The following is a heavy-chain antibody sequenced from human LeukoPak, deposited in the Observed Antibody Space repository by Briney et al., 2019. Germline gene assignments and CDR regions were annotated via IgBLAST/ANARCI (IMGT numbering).Heavy chain of an antibody. V-gene: IGHV1-69*13. CDR3: AREGGGSPYGSGSYYRY. CDR2: IIPIFGTA. CDR1: GGTFSSYA. J-gene: IGHJ4*02. D-gene: IGHD3-10*01. Sequence: SVKVSCKASGGTFSSYAISWVRQAPGQALEWMGGIIPIFGTANYAQKFQGRVTITADESTSTAYMELSSLRSEDTAVYYCAREGGGSPYGSGSYYRYWGQGTLVTVSS.